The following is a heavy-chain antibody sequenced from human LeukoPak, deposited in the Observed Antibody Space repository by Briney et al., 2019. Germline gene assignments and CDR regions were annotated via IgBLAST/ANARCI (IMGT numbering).Heavy chain of an antibody. CDR2: INSDGSST. CDR1: GFTFSNYW. V-gene: IGHV3-74*01. CDR3: ARGGFGGYDSSFDY. Sequence: GGSLRLSCAASGFTFSNYWMHWVRQAPGKELVWISRINSDGSSTSYADSVKGRFTISSDNPKNTLYLQMNSLRAEDTAVYYCARGGFGGYDSSFDYWGQGTLVTVSS. D-gene: IGHD5-12*01. J-gene: IGHJ4*02.